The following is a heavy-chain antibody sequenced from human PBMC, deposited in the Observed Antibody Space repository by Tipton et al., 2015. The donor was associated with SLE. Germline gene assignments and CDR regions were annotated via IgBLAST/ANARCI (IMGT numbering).Heavy chain of an antibody. D-gene: IGHD3-3*01. Sequence: TLSLTCPVSGYSITSGYYWGWIRQPPGKGLEWIGSMSQTGITYYNPTLMSRVTISGDTSKNQFFLNLDSVTAADTAVYYCVREHHPRITVFGADCWGQGTLVTVPS. CDR2: MSQTGIT. CDR3: VREHHPRITVFGADC. V-gene: IGHV4-38-2*02. J-gene: IGHJ4*02. CDR1: GYSITSGYY.